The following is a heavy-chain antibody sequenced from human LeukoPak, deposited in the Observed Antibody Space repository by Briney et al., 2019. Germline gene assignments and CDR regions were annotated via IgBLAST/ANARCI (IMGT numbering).Heavy chain of an antibody. J-gene: IGHJ3*02. V-gene: IGHV3-9*01. Sequence: PGGSLRLSCAASGFTFDDYGMHWVRQAPGKGLEWVSGISWNSGSIGYADSVKGRFTISRDNAKNSLYLQMNSLRPEDTALYYCAKGYGSGTPGDAFYIWGQGTMVTVSS. D-gene: IGHD3-10*01. CDR2: ISWNSGSI. CDR3: AKGYGSGTPGDAFYI. CDR1: GFTFDDYG.